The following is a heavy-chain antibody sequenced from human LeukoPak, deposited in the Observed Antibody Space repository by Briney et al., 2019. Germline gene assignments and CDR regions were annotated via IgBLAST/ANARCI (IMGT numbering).Heavy chain of an antibody. D-gene: IGHD3-10*01. CDR2: IDPNSGGT. J-gene: IGHJ5*02. CDR1: GYTFTGYY. V-gene: IGHV1-2*06. Sequence: ASVKVSCKASGYTFTGYYMHWVRQAPGQGLEWMGRIDPNSGGTNYAQKFQGRVTMTRDTPISTAYMELSRLRSDDTAVYYCARDYVTMVRGANWFDPWGQGTLVTVSS. CDR3: ARDYVTMVRGANWFDP.